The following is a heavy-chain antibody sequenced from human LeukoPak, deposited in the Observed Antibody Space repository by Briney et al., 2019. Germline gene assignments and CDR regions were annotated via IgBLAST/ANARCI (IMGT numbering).Heavy chain of an antibody. J-gene: IGHJ6*03. CDR1: GGSISSGSYY. CDR2: IYTSGST. V-gene: IGHV4-61*02. Sequence: SETLSLTCTVSGGSISSGSYYWSWIRQPAGKGLEWIGRIYTSGSTKYNPSLKSRVTISVDTSKNQFSLKLSSVTAADTAVYYCASYRGYDSDYYYYYYMDVWGKGTTVTVSS. CDR3: ASYRGYDSDYYYYYYMDV. D-gene: IGHD5-12*01.